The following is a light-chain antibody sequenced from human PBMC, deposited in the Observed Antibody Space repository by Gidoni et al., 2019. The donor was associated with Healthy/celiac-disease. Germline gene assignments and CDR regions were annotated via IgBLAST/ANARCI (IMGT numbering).Light chain of an antibody. CDR2: AAS. Sequence: TKIPQSPSSLSASVGDRVTITCQASQGISNYLNWYQQKPGKAPKLLIYAASNLETGVPSRFSGSGSGTDFTFTISSLQPEDIATYYCQQYDNLPRTFGQGTKVEIK. CDR1: QGISNY. V-gene: IGKV1-33*01. CDR3: QQYDNLPRT. J-gene: IGKJ1*01.